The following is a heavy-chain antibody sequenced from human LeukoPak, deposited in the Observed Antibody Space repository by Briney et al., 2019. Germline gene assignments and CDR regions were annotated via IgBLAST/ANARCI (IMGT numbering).Heavy chain of an antibody. Sequence: GGSLRLSCAASGFTFSSYEMNWVRQAPGKGLEWVSYISSSGSTIYYADSVKGRFTISRDNAKNSLYLQMHSLRAEDTAVYYCAREGGDRSGYHFGPFDYWGQGTLVTVSS. J-gene: IGHJ4*02. V-gene: IGHV3-48*03. CDR1: GFTFSSYE. CDR3: AREGGDRSGYHFGPFDY. D-gene: IGHD3-22*01. CDR2: ISSSGSTI.